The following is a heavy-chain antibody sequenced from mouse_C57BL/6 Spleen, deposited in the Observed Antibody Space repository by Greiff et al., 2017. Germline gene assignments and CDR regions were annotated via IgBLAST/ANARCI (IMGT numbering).Heavy chain of an antibody. V-gene: IGHV5-12*01. J-gene: IGHJ4*01. D-gene: IGHD2-1*01. Sequence: EVKLMESGGGLVQPGGSLKLSCAASGFTFSDYYMSCVRPTPEKRLEWVSYLSNGGGTTYYPATVKGRFTISRDHAKNTLYLQMSRLKSEDTAMYYCARQNGNYGAMDYWGQGTSVTVSS. CDR2: LSNGGGTT. CDR3: ARQNGNYGAMDY. CDR1: GFTFSDYY.